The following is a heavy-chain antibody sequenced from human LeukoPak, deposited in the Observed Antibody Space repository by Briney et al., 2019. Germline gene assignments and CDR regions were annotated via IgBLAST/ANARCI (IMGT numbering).Heavy chain of an antibody. CDR1: GFNFNIYA. D-gene: IGHD2-15*01. J-gene: IGHJ6*03. CDR2: VSGSGANS. V-gene: IGHV3-23*01. Sequence: GGSLRLSCAASGFNFNIYAMSWVHQAPGKGLQWVSTVSGSGANSHYADSVKGRFTISRDNSKNTLYLQMTSLRAEDRAVYYCAKGGDAGYCSGNSCSGYYFYMNVWGKGTTVTLSS. CDR3: AKGGDAGYCSGNSCSGYYFYMNV.